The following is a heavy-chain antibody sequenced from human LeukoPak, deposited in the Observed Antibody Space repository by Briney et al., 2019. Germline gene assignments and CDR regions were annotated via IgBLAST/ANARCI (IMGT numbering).Heavy chain of an antibody. CDR3: AGPGHGRRPFDY. D-gene: IGHD1-14*01. Sequence: GGSLRLSCAASGFTFSSYAMSWVRQAPGKGLEWVSAISGSGSSTYYADSVKGRFTISRDNSKNTLYLQMNSLRAEDTAVYYCAGPGHGRRPFDYWGQGTLVTVSS. J-gene: IGHJ4*02. CDR1: GFTFSSYA. V-gene: IGHV3-23*01. CDR2: ISGSGSST.